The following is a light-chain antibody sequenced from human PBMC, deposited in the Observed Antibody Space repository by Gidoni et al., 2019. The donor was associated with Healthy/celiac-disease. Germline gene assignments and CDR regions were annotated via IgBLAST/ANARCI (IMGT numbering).Light chain of an antibody. V-gene: IGKV2-28*01. Sequence: DIVMTQPPLSLPVTPGEPASISCRSSQSLLHSNGYNYLDWYLQKPGQSPPLLIYLGSNRASGVPDRFSGSGSGTDFTLKISRVEAEDVGVYYCMQALQTPPTFGQGTRLEIK. CDR1: QSLLHSNGYNY. CDR2: LGS. J-gene: IGKJ5*01. CDR3: MQALQTPPT.